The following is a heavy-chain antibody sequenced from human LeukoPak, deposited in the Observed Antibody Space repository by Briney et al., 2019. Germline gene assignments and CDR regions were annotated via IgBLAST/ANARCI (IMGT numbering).Heavy chain of an antibody. CDR2: IYYSGST. Sequence: PSETLSLTCTVSVGSFSDISYYWGWIRQPPGKGLEYIGSIYYSGSTFTNPSLKSRVTISVVTSKKQFSLTLNSVTAADTAVYFCARRARVFGDYFDFWGPGILVTVPS. D-gene: IGHD3-16*01. CDR1: VGSFSDISYY. J-gene: IGHJ4*02. CDR3: ARRARVFGDYFDF. V-gene: IGHV4-39*01.